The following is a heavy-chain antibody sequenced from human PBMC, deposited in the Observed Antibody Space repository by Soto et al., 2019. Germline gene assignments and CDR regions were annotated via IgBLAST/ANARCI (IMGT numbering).Heavy chain of an antibody. J-gene: IGHJ5*02. D-gene: IGHD6-19*01. CDR1: GFTFNTYA. CDR3: AIQNSGSYAPLDH. Sequence: EVQLLESGGGLVQPGGSLRLSCAASGFTFNTYAVTWVRQAPGKGLEWVSITRGSGGATDYADSVKGRFAISRDNSKNTLYLQMNSLRAEDTAVYFCAIQNSGSYAPLDHWGQGTLVTVSS. V-gene: IGHV3-23*01. CDR2: TRGSGGAT.